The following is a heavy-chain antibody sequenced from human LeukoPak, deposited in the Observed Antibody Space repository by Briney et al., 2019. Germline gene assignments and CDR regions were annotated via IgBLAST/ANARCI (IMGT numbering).Heavy chain of an antibody. D-gene: IGHD5-18*01. CDR2: IYIVGTT. V-gene: IGHV3-53*01. Sequence: GSLRLSCAASGFTFSDYYMSWVRQAPGKGLEWVSVIYIVGTTYYADSVKGRFTISRDNPKNTLYLQMDSLRVEDTAVYYCARGSRGSAMVDYWGQGTLVTVSS. CDR3: ARGSRGSAMVDY. J-gene: IGHJ4*02. CDR1: GFTFSDYY.